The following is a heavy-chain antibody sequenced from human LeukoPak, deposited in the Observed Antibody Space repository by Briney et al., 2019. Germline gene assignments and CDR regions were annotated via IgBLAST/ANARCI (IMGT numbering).Heavy chain of an antibody. CDR3: ARATLLWFGPFDP. Sequence: GGSLRLSCAASGFTFSTYAVNWVRQAPGKGLEWVSTISGSGDSTYYADSVKGRFTISRDNSKNTLYLQMNSLRAEDTAVYYCARATLLWFGPFDPWGQGTLVTVSS. CDR1: GFTFSTYA. CDR2: ISGSGDST. D-gene: IGHD3-10*01. J-gene: IGHJ5*02. V-gene: IGHV3-23*01.